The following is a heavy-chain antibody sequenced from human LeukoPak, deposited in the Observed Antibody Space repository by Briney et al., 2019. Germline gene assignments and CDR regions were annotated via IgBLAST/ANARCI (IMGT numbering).Heavy chain of an antibody. CDR2: IYYSKNT. CDR3: VSPRGFSYGYFDY. Sequence: SETLSLTCTVSGGSISSSSAYWGWIRQPPGKGLEWIGSIYYSKNTYYNPSLKSRVTISADTSKNQFSLTLGSMSATDTAVYYCVSPRGFSYGYFDYWGQGTLVTVSS. CDR1: GGSISSSSAY. V-gene: IGHV4-39*01. J-gene: IGHJ4*02. D-gene: IGHD5-18*01.